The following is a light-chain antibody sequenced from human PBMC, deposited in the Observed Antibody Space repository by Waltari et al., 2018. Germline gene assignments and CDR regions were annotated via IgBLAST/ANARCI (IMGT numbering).Light chain of an antibody. J-gene: IGLJ2*01. CDR2: AVS. CDR3: SSYAGSSKGV. CDR1: SSDVGNYKR. V-gene: IGLV2-23*02. Sequence: QSALTQPASVSGSPGQSITISCSATSSDVGNYKRVSWYQQHPGKAPKLMIYAVSTRPSGVSDRFSGSKSGDMASLTISGLQPEDEAEYFCSSYAGSSKGVFGGGTKVTVL.